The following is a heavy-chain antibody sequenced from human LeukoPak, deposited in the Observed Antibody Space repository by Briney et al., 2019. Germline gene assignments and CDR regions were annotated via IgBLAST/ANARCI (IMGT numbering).Heavy chain of an antibody. D-gene: IGHD3-10*01. CDR1: IDSFSNYH. V-gene: IGHV4-34*01. J-gene: IGHJ6*03. Sequence: PSETLSLTCAVYIDSFSNYHWNRIRQTPAKGMEWIGEVNESGGTNISPSLRSRVILSVDTSKNQFSLKLSSVTAADTAVYYCARRLKRMVRGVIRANSDYYNSYYMDVWGKGTTVTISS. CDR2: VNESGGT. CDR3: ARRLKRMVRGVIRANSDYYNSYYMDV.